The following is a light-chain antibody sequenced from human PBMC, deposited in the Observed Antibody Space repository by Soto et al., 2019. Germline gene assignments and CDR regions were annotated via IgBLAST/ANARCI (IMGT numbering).Light chain of an antibody. CDR3: HQYYSSPTT. CDR2: AAS. Sequence: EIVLTQSPATLSLSPGERASLSCRASQSVSNSFLAWYQQKAGQSPRLLIYAASARAIGIPDRFSGSGSGTDFTLTIDRLEPEDFAVYYCHQYYSSPTTFGGGTKVDIK. V-gene: IGKV3-20*01. J-gene: IGKJ4*01. CDR1: QSVSNSF.